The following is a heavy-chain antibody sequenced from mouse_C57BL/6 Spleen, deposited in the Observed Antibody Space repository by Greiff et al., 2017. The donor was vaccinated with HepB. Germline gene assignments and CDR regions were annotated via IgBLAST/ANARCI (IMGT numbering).Heavy chain of an antibody. Sequence: VQLQQSGPELVKPGASVKLSCKASGYTFTSYDIHWVKQRPGQGLEWIGWIYPRDGSTKYNEKFKGKATLTVDTSSSTAYMELHSLTSEDSAVYFCAREQTGTSFDYWGQGTLVTVSA. CDR3: AREQTGTSFDY. CDR2: IYPRDGST. D-gene: IGHD4-1*01. V-gene: IGHV1-85*01. CDR1: GYTFTSYD. J-gene: IGHJ3*01.